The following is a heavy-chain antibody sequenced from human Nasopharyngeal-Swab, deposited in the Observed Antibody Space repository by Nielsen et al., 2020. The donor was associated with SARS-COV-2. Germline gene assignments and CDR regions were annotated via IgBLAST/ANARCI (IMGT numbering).Heavy chain of an antibody. CDR3: ARIKSYRITIFGVGDFDY. Sequence: WIRQPPGKGLEWIGYIYYSGSTYYNPSLKSRVTISVDKSKNQFSLKLSSVTAADTAVYYCARIKSYRITIFGVGDFDYWGQGTRVTVSS. CDR2: IYYSGST. J-gene: IGHJ4*02. V-gene: IGHV4-61*05. D-gene: IGHD3-3*01.